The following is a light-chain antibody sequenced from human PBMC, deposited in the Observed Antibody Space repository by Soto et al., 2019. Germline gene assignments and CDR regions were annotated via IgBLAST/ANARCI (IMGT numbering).Light chain of an antibody. CDR3: SSYTSTNTWV. CDR2: EVS. J-gene: IGLJ3*02. CDR1: SSDVGGYNY. Sequence: QPASVSGSPGQSITISCTGTSSDVGGYNYVSWYQHHPGKAPKFMIYEVSNRPSGVSNRFSGSKSGNTASLTISGLQAEDEADYYCSSYTSTNTWVFGGGTKLTVL. V-gene: IGLV2-14*01.